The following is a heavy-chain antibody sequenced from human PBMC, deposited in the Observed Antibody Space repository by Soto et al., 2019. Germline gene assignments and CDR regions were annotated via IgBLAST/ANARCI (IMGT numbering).Heavy chain of an antibody. V-gene: IGHV3-48*04. D-gene: IGHD1-26*01. J-gene: IGHJ4*02. CDR1: GFTFNSHT. CDR2: ISDSSSTI. Sequence: EVQLVESGGGLVQPGGSLRLSCVASGFTFNSHTMNWVRQAPGKGLEWLSYISDSSSTIYYADSVKGRFTISRDNAKNPLYLQMNSLRADDTAVYYCAREVGATGYWGQGTLVTVSS. CDR3: AREVGATGY.